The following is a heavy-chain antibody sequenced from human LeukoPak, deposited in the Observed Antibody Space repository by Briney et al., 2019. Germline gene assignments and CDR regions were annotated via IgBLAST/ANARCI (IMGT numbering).Heavy chain of an antibody. J-gene: IGHJ4*02. CDR3: ARLGGVSRYSYGRPAVAGMFDY. CDR2: IYYSGST. V-gene: IGHV4-59*08. CDR1: GGSISSYY. D-gene: IGHD5-18*01. Sequence: SETLSLTCTVSGGSISSYYWSWIRQPPGKGLEWIGYIYYSGSTNYNPSLKSRVTISVDTSKNQFSLKLSSVTAADTAVYYCARLGGVSRYSYGRPAVAGMFDYWGQGTLVTVSS.